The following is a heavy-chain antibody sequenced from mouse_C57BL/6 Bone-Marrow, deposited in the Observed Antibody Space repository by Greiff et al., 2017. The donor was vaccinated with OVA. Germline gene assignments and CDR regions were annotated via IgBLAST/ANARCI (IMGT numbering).Heavy chain of an antibody. CDR3: ARGLTGDY. D-gene: IGHD4-1*01. CDR2: ISYDGSN. Sequence: EESGPGLVKPSQSLSLTCSVTGYSITSGYYWNWIRQFPGNKLEWMGYISYDGSNNYNPSLKNRISITRDTSKNQFFLKLNSVTTEDTATYYCARGLTGDYWGQGTLVTVSA. V-gene: IGHV3-6*01. J-gene: IGHJ3*01. CDR1: GYSITSGYY.